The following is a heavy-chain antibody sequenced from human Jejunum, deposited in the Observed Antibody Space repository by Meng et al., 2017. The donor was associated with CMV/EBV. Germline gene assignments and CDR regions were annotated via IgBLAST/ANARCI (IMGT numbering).Heavy chain of an antibody. V-gene: IGHV3-74*01. Sequence: LKISCEASGFTFSDYWTHWVRQPPGKGLVRVSSINGDGSRTSYADSVKGRFSISRDNAKNTVYVQMNSLRAEDTAVYYCANVRLGYWGQGTLVTVSS. J-gene: IGHJ4*02. D-gene: IGHD1-26*01. CDR3: ANVRLGY. CDR2: INGDGSRT. CDR1: GFTFSDYW.